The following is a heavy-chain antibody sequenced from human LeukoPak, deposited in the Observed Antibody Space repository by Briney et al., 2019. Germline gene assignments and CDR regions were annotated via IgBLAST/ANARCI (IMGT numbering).Heavy chain of an antibody. J-gene: IGHJ5*02. V-gene: IGHV3-11*01. CDR3: ARMRSLWFGEPGPSDP. Sequence: GGSLRLSCAASGFTFSDYYMSWIRQAPGKGLEGVLYISSSGSTIYYADSVKGRFTISRDNAKNSLYLQMNSLRAEDTAVYYCARMRSLWFGEPGPSDPWGQGTLVTVSS. CDR2: ISSSGSTI. D-gene: IGHD3-10*01. CDR1: GFTFSDYY.